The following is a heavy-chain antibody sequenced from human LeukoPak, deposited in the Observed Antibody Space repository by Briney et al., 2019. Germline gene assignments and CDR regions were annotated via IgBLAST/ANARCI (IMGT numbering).Heavy chain of an antibody. J-gene: IGHJ4*02. CDR2: INPNSGDT. CDR3: ARASHSSGYYTLDY. Sequence: ASVKVSCKASGYTITDYYIHWVRQAPGQRLECMGWINPNSGDTNYAQNFQGRVTMTRDTSISTVYMELSRLRSDDAAVYYCARASHSSGYYTLDYWGQGTLVTVSS. V-gene: IGHV1-2*02. D-gene: IGHD3-22*01. CDR1: GYTITDYY.